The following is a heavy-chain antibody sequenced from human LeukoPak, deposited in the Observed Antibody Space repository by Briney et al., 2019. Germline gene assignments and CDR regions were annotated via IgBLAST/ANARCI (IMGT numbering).Heavy chain of an antibody. J-gene: IGHJ4*02. V-gene: IGHV3-23*01. CDR2: ISSGGGST. CDR3: AKAGIPVGAAYFDY. Sequence: GGSLRLSCAASGFTFSSYAMSWVRQAPGKGLEWVSTISSGGGSTYYADSVKGRFTISRDISKNTLYLQMNSLRAEDTAVYYCAKAGIPVGAAYFDYWGQGTLVTVSS. D-gene: IGHD2-15*01. CDR1: GFTFSSYA.